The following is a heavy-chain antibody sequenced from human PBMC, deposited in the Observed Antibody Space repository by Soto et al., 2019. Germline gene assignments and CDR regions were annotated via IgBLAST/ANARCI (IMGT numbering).Heavy chain of an antibody. J-gene: IGHJ4*02. CDR3: GGGGGNFDQ. V-gene: IGHV3-7*04. Sequence: EVQLVESGGGLVQPGGSLRLTCAASGFTLSRNWMSWVRQAPGKGLEWVANVKEDGSDKYYMDSVKGRFTISRDNAKNSLYLQRNSLRAEDTAVYYCGGGGGNFDQWGQGTLVTVSS. CDR2: VKEDGSDK. D-gene: IGHD3-16*01. CDR1: GFTLSRNW.